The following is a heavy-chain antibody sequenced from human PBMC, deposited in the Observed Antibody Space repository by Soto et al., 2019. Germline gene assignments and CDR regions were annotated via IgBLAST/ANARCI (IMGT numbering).Heavy chain of an antibody. J-gene: IGHJ6*02. CDR1: GITFSNAW. CDR2: IKSRSDGGTT. CDR3: TFASYSYDMDV. V-gene: IGHV3-15*01. Sequence: PGGSLRLSCAASGITFSNAWMSWVRQAPGKGLEWVGHIKSRSDGGTTDHAAPVKGRFTISRDDSKDTLYLQMNSLKTEDTAVYYCTFASYSYDMDVWGQGTSVTVSS.